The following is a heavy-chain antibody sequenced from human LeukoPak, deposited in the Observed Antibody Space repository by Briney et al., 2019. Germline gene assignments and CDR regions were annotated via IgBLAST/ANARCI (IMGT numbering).Heavy chain of an antibody. CDR2: IKHDGSEK. V-gene: IGHV3-7*03. J-gene: IGHJ4*02. CDR1: GFTFSRHW. D-gene: IGHD3-22*01. CDR3: ATPLDYYDRSNSHQGGD. Sequence: GGSLRLSCAASGFTFSRHWMTWVRQAPGKGLEWVANIKHDGSEKNYVDSVKGRFTISRDNAKNSLYLQMNSLRAEDTAVYYCATPLDYYDRSNSHQGGDWGQGTLVTVSS.